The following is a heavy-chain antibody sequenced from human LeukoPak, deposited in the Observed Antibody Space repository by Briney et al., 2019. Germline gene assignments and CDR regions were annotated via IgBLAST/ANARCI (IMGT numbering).Heavy chain of an antibody. D-gene: IGHD3-3*01. V-gene: IGHV1-2*02. CDR1: GYTFTSYG. CDR3: VREMHGFSAFDL. CDR2: IQANSGGT. J-gene: IGHJ3*01. Sequence: ASVKVSCKASGYTFTSYGISWVRQAPGQGLEWMGWIQANSGGTNYAQKFQGRVTMIRDTSISTAHMELTSLTSDDPAVYYCVREMHGFSAFDLWGPGTMVTVSS.